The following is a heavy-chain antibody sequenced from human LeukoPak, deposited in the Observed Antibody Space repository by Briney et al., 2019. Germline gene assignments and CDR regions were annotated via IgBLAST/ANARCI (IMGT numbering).Heavy chain of an antibody. CDR2: MNPNSGNT. CDR3: ARDLTHRRNYDNSGYQIVPAF. D-gene: IGHD3-22*01. V-gene: IGHV1-8*01. CDR1: GYAFTSYD. J-gene: IGHJ4*02. Sequence: ASVKVSCKASGYAFTSYDINWVRQAPGQGLEWMGWMNPNSGNTSYAQKFQGRVTITRNTSISTAYMELSSLRSEDTAVYYCARDLTHRRNYDNSGYQIVPAFWGQGTLVSVSS.